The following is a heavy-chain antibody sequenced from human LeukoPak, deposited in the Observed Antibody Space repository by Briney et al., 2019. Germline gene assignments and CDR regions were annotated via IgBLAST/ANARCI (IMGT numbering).Heavy chain of an antibody. V-gene: IGHV1-2*02. Sequence: ASVKVSCKASGYTFTGYYMHWVRQAPGQGLEWMGWINPNSGGTNYAQKFQGRVTMTRDTSISTAYMELSRLRSDDTAVYYCAREIPTMVRGVIIRVFDYWGQGTLVTASS. CDR3: AREIPTMVRGVIIRVFDY. CDR2: INPNSGGT. CDR1: GYTFTGYY. D-gene: IGHD3-10*01. J-gene: IGHJ4*02.